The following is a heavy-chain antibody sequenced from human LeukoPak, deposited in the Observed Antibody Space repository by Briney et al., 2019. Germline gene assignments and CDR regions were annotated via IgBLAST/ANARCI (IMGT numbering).Heavy chain of an antibody. Sequence: SETLSLTCTVSGGSISSYYWSWIRQPPGKGLEWIGYIYYSGSTNYNPSLKSRVTISVDTSKNQFSLKLSSVTAADTAVYYCARKWELYYYYGMDVWGQGTTVTVSS. J-gene: IGHJ6*02. CDR2: IYYSGST. CDR1: GGSISSYY. CDR3: ARKWELYYYYGMDV. D-gene: IGHD1-26*01. V-gene: IGHV4-59*01.